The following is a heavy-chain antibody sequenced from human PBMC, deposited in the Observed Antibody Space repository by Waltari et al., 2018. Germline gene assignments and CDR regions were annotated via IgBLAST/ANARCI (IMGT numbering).Heavy chain of an antibody. CDR1: GGTFSSYA. Sequence: QVQLVQSGAEVKKPGSSVKVSCKASGGTFSSYAISWVRQAPGQGLEWMGGIIPIFGTANYAQKFQGRVTITADESTSTAYMELSSLRSEDTAVYYCARDRGTMIVVSEDAFDIWGQGTMVTVSS. D-gene: IGHD3-22*01. J-gene: IGHJ3*02. CDR2: IIPIFGTA. CDR3: ARDRGTMIVVSEDAFDI. V-gene: IGHV1-69*12.